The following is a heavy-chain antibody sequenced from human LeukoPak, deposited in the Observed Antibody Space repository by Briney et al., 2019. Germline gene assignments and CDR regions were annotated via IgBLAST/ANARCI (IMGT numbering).Heavy chain of an antibody. Sequence: SQTLSLTCTVSGGSISSGGYYWSWIRQPPGEGLEWIGYIYHSGSTYYNPSLKSRVTISVDRSKNQFSLKLSSVTAADTAVYYCARDRVYYYDSSGYHYFDYWGQGTLVTVSS. D-gene: IGHD3-22*01. CDR1: GGSISSGGYY. V-gene: IGHV4-30-2*01. CDR3: ARDRVYYYDSSGYHYFDY. CDR2: IYHSGST. J-gene: IGHJ4*02.